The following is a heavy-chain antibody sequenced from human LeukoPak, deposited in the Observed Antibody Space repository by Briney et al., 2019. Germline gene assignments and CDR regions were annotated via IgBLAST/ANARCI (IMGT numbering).Heavy chain of an antibody. CDR1: GFTFSSYS. CDR3: AEGLDYYYMDV. J-gene: IGHJ6*03. V-gene: IGHV3-48*01. CDR2: ISSSSSTI. Sequence: PGGSLRLSCAASGFTFSSYSMNWVRQAPGKGLEWVSYISSSSSTIYYADSVKGRFTISRDNAKNSPYLQMNSLRAEDTAVYYCAEGLDYYYMDVWGKGTTVTVSS.